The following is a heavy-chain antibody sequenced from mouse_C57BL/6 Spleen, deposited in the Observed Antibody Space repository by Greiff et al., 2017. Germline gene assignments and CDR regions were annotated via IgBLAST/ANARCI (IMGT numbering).Heavy chain of an antibody. CDR1: GYTFPSYW. CDR2: IVPSDSST. Sequence: QVQLQQPGAELVMPGASVKLFCKASGYTFPSYWMHWVKQRPGQGLEWIGEIVPSDSSTNYNQMFKGKSTLTVDKSSSTAYMQLSSLTSEDAAVYYCARLGYCSSYGFDYWGQGTTLTVSS. D-gene: IGHD1-1*01. CDR3: ARLGYCSSYGFDY. V-gene: IGHV1-69*01. J-gene: IGHJ2*01.